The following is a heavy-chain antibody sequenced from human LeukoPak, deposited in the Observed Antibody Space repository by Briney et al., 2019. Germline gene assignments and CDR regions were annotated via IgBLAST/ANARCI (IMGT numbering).Heavy chain of an antibody. D-gene: IGHD1-26*01. CDR3: ARAPISGSYWGYFDY. Sequence: SETLSLTCTVSGGSISTTNYYWSWIRQPPGKGLEWIGYIYYSGSTNYNPSLKSRVTISVDTSKNQFSLKLSSVTAADTAVYYCARAPISGSYWGYFDYWGQGTLVTVSS. CDR2: IYYSGST. CDR1: GGSISTTNYY. V-gene: IGHV4-61*01. J-gene: IGHJ4*02.